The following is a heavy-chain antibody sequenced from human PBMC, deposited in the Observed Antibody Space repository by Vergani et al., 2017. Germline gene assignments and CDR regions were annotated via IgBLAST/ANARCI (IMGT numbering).Heavy chain of an antibody. CDR1: GGTISSGGYY. V-gene: IGHV4-61*02. J-gene: IGHJ4*02. CDR3: AGRKTMVLGVLEISTDYVDY. CDR2: IYPGGAA. D-gene: IGHD3-10*01. Sequence: QVQLQESGPGLVKPSQTLSLTCTVSGGTISSGGYYWNWIRQAAGKGMEWIGRIYPGGAANDNPSLRSRVSVSVVTSQNQFALKWLSVTASDTAVYYCAGRKTMVLGVLEISTDYVDYWGQGTLVTVSS.